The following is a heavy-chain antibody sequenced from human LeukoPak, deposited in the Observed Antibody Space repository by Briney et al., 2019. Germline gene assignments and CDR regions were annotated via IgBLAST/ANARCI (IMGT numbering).Heavy chain of an antibody. V-gene: IGHV1-69*04. J-gene: IGHJ4*02. Sequence: GASVKVSFKASGGTFSSYAISWVRQAPGQGLEWMGRIIPIFGIANYAQKFQGRVTTTADKSTSTAYMELSSLRSEDTAVYYCARREDGFDYWGQGTLVTVSS. CDR3: ARREDGFDY. CDR2: IIPIFGIA. CDR1: GGTFSSYA.